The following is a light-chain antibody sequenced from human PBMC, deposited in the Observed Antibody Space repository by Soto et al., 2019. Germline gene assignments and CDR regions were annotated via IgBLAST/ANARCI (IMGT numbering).Light chain of an antibody. Sequence: EIVLTQSPGPLSLSPGERATLSCRASQSVTSNLAWYQQKPGQAPRLLIYGASSRATGIPDRFSGSGSGTDFTLTISSLEPEDFAVYYCQQYNNWPPITFGQGTRLEIK. CDR1: QSVTSN. V-gene: IGKV3D-15*01. CDR3: QQYNNWPPIT. CDR2: GAS. J-gene: IGKJ5*01.